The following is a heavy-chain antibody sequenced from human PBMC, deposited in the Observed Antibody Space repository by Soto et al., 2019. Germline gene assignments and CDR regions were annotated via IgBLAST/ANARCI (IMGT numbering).Heavy chain of an antibody. J-gene: IGHJ3*02. CDR3: ARDSQPVTTYAFDI. CDR2: IYYSGST. D-gene: IGHD4-17*01. Sequence: PSETLSLTCTVSGGSISSGGYYWSWIRQHPGKGLEWIGYIYYSGSTYYNPSLKSRVTISVDTSKNQFSLKLSSVTAADTAVYYCARDSQPVTTYAFDIWGQGTMVTVSS. CDR1: GGSISSGGYY. V-gene: IGHV4-31*03.